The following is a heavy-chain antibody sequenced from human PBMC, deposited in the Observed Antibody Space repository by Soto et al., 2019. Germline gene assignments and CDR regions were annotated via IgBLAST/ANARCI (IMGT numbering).Heavy chain of an antibody. J-gene: IGHJ4*01. CDR2: INHSGIT. D-gene: IGHD3-10*01. Sequence: PSETLSLTCAVYGASFSGYFCSWIRQPPGKGLEWIGEINHSGITKYNPSLKSRVTISGDTSRDQFSLNLGSVTAADTAVYSCGFTTMGQTRDVALWGRRTRVTV. CDR1: GASFSGYF. CDR3: GFTTMGQTRDVAL. V-gene: IGHV4-34*01.